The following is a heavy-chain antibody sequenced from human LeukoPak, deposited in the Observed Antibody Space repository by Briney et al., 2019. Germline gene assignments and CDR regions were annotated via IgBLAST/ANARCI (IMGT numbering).Heavy chain of an antibody. D-gene: IGHD6-13*01. CDR3: GRDLVSRQEVDQP. J-gene: IGHJ5*02. Sequence: ASVKVSCKASGYTFTAYYIHWVRQAPGQGLEWMGWVNPNTGGTYYAQKLQDRVTMTRDASIGTAYMELNRLRSDDTAVYYCGRDLVSRQEVDQPWGQGTLVTVSS. V-gene: IGHV1-2*02. CDR2: VNPNTGGT. CDR1: GYTFTAYY.